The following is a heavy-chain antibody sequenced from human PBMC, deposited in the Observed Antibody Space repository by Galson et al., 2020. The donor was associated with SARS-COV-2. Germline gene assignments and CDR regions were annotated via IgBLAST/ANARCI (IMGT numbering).Heavy chain of an antibody. D-gene: IGHD3-22*01. Sequence: TGGSLRLSCAASGFTFTTYTMSWVRQAPAKGLEWVATISGSGATTYYADSAKGRFTISKDNSKNTLNLQINSLRLEDTAVYYCAKSSERVSITVYVVSFPEHFDYWGPGTLDTVSS. CDR1: GFTFTTYT. CDR2: ISGSGATT. J-gene: IGHJ4*02. CDR3: AKSSERVSITVYVVSFPEHFDY. V-gene: IGHV3-23*01.